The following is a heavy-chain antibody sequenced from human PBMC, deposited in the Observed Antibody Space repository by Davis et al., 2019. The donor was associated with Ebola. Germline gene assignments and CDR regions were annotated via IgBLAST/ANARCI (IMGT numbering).Heavy chain of an antibody. CDR1: GFTFSNYS. D-gene: IGHD2-2*02. Sequence: GESLKISCAASGFTFSNYSMNWVRQAPGKGLEWVSYISSSSSTIYYADSVKGRFTISRDNAKNSLYLQMNSLRDEDTAVYYCARDVRGGFPHQLLYRLVYMDVWGKGTTVTVSS. CDR2: ISSSSSTI. J-gene: IGHJ6*03. V-gene: IGHV3-48*02. CDR3: ARDVRGGFPHQLLYRLVYMDV.